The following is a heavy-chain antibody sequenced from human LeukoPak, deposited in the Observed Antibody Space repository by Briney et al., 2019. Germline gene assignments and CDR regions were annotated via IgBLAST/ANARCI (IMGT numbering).Heavy chain of an antibody. D-gene: IGHD2-2*01. Sequence: GGSLRLSCAASGFTFSSYSMNWVRQAPGKGLEVVSSISSSSSYIYYADSVKGRFTISRDNTKNSLYLQMNSLRAEDTAVYYCASRDLSTSCYDYWGQGTLVTVSS. CDR1: GFTFSSYS. J-gene: IGHJ4*02. V-gene: IGHV3-21*01. CDR3: ASRDLSTSCYDY. CDR2: ISSSSSYI.